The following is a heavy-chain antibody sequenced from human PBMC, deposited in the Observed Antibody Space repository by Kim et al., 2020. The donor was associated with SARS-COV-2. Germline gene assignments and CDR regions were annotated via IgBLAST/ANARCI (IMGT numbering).Heavy chain of an antibody. D-gene: IGHD1-7*01. CDR3: ARNGITGTTRHYYYGMDV. J-gene: IGHJ6*02. V-gene: IGHV4-34*01. Sequence: RSRVTISVDTTKNQFSLKLSSVTAPDTAVYYCARNGITGTTRHYYYGMDVWGQGTTVTVSS.